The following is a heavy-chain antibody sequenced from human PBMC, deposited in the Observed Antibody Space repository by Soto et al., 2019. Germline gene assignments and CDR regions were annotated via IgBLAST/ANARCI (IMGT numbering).Heavy chain of an antibody. CDR1: GFTFGDYA. V-gene: IGHV3-49*03. Sequence: GGSLRLSCTASGFTFGDYAMSWFRQAPGKGLEWVGFIRSKAYGGTTEYAASVKGRFTISRDDSKSIAYLQMNSLKTEDTAVYYCTRDRGLGERDYYYYMDVWGKGTTVTVSS. CDR2: IRSKAYGGTT. CDR3: TRDRGLGERDYYYYMDV. J-gene: IGHJ6*03. D-gene: IGHD1-1*01.